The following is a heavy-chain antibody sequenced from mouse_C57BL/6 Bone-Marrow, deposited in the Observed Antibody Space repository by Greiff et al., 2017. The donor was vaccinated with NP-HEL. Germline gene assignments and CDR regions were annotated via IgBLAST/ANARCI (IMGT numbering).Heavy chain of an antibody. CDR3: TRKFITTGGVYWYFDV. CDR2: IDPETGGT. D-gene: IGHD1-1*01. V-gene: IGHV1-15*01. J-gene: IGHJ1*03. Sequence: VKLVESGAELVRPGASVTLSCKASGYTFTDYEMHWVKQTPVHGLEWIGAIDPETGGTAYNQKFKGKAILTADKSSSTAYMELRSLTYEDSAVYYCTRKFITTGGVYWYFDVWGTGTTVTVSS. CDR1: GYTFTDYE.